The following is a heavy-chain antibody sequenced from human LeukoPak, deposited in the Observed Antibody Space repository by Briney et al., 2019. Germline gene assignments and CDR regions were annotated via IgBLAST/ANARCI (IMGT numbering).Heavy chain of an antibody. Sequence: PGGSLRLSCAASGFTFSSYWMHWVRQAPGKGLVWVSRINSDGSSTSYADSVKGRFTISRDNAKNTLYLQMNSLRAEDTAVYYCARGPVHIVATRDYYYYYMDVWGKGTTVTVSS. CDR2: INSDGSST. V-gene: IGHV3-74*01. CDR1: GFTFSSYW. J-gene: IGHJ6*03. CDR3: ARGPVHIVATRDYYYYYMDV. D-gene: IGHD5-12*01.